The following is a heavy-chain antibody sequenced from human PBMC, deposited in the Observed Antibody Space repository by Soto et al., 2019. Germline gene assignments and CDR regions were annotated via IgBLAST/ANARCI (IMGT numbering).Heavy chain of an antibody. CDR3: LWVPGYYNNWFDP. CDR1: GFTFSSYW. V-gene: IGHV3-7*01. CDR2: IKQDGSEK. Sequence: GGSLRLSCAASGFTFSSYWMSWVRQAPGKGLEWVANIKQDGSEKYYVDSVKGRFTISRDNAKNSLYLQMNSLRAEDTAVYYCLWVPGYYNNWFDPWGQGTLVTVSS. D-gene: IGHD3-22*01. J-gene: IGHJ5*02.